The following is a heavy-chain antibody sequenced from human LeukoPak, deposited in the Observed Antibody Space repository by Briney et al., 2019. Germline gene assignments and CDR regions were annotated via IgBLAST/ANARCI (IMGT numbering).Heavy chain of an antibody. CDR1: GGPVSSYY. D-gene: IGHD6-19*01. V-gene: IGHV4-4*09. CDR3: ARFHSGPSGWYVLWYFDL. J-gene: IGHJ2*01. CDR2: IYNSENT. Sequence: SETLSLTCTVSGGPVSSYYWSWIRQPPGKGLEWIGYIYNSENTKYNSSLESRVTISVDTSKNQFFLKLSSVTAADTAVYYCARFHSGPSGWYVLWYFDLWGRGTLVTVSS.